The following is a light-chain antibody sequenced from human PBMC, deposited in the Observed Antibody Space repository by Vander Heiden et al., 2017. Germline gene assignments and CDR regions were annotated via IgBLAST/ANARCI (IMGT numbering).Light chain of an antibody. V-gene: IGKV1-39*01. CDR2: AAS. CDR3: QQSYSTRIT. CDR1: QSISSY. J-gene: IGKJ5*01. Sequence: TQMTQAPSSLSASVGDRVTITCRASQSISSYLNWYQQKPGKAPKLLIYAASSLQSGVPSRFSRSGSGTDFTLTISSLQPEDFATYYCQQSYSTRITFGQGTQLEIK.